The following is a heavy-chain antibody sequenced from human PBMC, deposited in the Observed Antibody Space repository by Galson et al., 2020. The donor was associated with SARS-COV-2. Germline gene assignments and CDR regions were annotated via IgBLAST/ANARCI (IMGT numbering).Heavy chain of an antibody. J-gene: IGHJ3*02. CDR2: IKQVGIER. Sequence: GSLKPSFAASGLNVNGHLEGRVRQAPGEGLGLGAHIKQVGIERYNVDSVRGRFTISRDNAKNSMHLQMNSLRAEDTAVYYCARMNAAADAFDIWGQGTMVTVSS. D-gene: IGHD6-13*01. CDR1: GLNVNGHL. V-gene: IGHV3-7*01. CDR3: ARMNAAADAFDI.